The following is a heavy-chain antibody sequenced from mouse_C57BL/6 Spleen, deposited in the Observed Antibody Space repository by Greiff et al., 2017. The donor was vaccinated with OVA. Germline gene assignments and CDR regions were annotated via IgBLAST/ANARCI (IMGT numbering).Heavy chain of an antibody. J-gene: IGHJ1*03. CDR3: ARRGGSSYGYFDV. CDR2: INPSNGGT. CDR1: GYNFTSYW. Sequence: VQLQQPGTELVKPGASVKLSCKASGYNFTSYWMHWVKQRPGQGLEWIGNINPSNGGTNYNEKFKSKATLTVDKSSSTAYMQLSSLTSEDSAVYYCARRGGSSYGYFDVWGTGTTVTVSS. D-gene: IGHD1-1*01. V-gene: IGHV1-53*01.